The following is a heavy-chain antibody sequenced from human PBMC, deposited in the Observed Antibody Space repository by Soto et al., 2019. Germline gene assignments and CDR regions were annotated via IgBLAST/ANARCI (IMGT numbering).Heavy chain of an antibody. V-gene: IGHV3-23*01. D-gene: IGHD2-21*01. CDR1: GFTFSSYA. CDR2: VSGAALNT. J-gene: IGHJ4*02. Sequence: EVQLLDSGGGLVQPGGSLRLSCAASGFTFSSYAMHWVRQAPGKGLEWVSTVSGAALNTYYADSVKGRFTISRDSSKRTLYLQMNSLSAADTAVYYCAKDLSSGRGGGIDYWGQGTLVTVSS. CDR3: AKDLSSGRGGGIDY.